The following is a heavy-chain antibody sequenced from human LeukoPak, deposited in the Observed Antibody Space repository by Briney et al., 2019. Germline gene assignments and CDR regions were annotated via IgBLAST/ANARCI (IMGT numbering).Heavy chain of an antibody. J-gene: IGHJ4*02. V-gene: IGHV3-21*01. CDR1: GFSFSSHS. CDR2: VSSSSSFI. Sequence: GGSLRLSCAASGFSFSSHSMNWVRQAPGKGLEWVSSVSSSSSFIYYADSVRGRFTISRDNAKKSLYLQMNSLRAEDTAVYYCARDRVSGFGPDYWGQGTLVTVSS. D-gene: IGHD3-10*01. CDR3: ARDRVSGFGPDY.